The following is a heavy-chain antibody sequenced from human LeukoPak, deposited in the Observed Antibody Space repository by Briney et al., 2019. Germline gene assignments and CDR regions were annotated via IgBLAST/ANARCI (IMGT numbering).Heavy chain of an antibody. D-gene: IGHD4-17*01. J-gene: IGHJ6*03. CDR3: VRHVATTVTRGYSCHPMDV. CDR1: GASISTYY. V-gene: IGHV4-4*09. CDR2: IAPSGGA. Sequence: PSETLSLTCTASGASISTYYWSWIRQPPGEGLEWIAYIAPSGGAVYNPSLNSRLTVSVDTSKNQFSLKLNSVTAADTAVYYCVRHVATTVTRGYSCHPMDVWGKGTTVSVSS.